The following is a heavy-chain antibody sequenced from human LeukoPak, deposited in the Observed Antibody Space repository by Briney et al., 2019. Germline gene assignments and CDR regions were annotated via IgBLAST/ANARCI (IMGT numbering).Heavy chain of an antibody. CDR1: GGSISSYY. CDR2: IYYSGST. J-gene: IGHJ4*02. D-gene: IGHD3-3*01. V-gene: IGHV4-59*01. Sequence: SETLSLTCTVSGGSISSYYWSWIRQPPGKGLEWIGYIYYSGSTNYNPSLKSRVTISVDTSKNQFSLKLSSVTAAGTAVYYCARGTYDFWSGYYHAYYFDYWGQGTLVTVSS. CDR3: ARGTYDFWSGYYHAYYFDY.